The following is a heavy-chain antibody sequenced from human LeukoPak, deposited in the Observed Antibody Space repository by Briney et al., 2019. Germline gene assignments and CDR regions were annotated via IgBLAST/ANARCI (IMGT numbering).Heavy chain of an antibody. CDR2: ITGSGTGT. CDR3: AKDREEGYCSGGSCYTTFDY. D-gene: IGHD2-15*01. V-gene: IGHV3-23*01. Sequence: GGSLRLSCAASRFTFSSYVMSWVRQAPGRGLEWVSSITGSGTGTFYADSVRGRFTISRDNSKNTLYLQMNSLRAEDTAVYYCAKDREEGYCSGGSCYTTFDYWGQGTLVTVSS. CDR1: RFTFSSYV. J-gene: IGHJ4*02.